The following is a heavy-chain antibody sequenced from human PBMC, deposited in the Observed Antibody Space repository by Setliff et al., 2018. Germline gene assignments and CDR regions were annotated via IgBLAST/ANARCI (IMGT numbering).Heavy chain of an antibody. CDR3: ARGPRYSGSYYVNY. CDR2: INHSGSS. J-gene: IGHJ4*02. V-gene: IGHV4-34*01. CDR1: GGSFSGYY. Sequence: SETLSLTCAVYGGSFSGYYWTWIRQPPGKGLGWIGEINHSGSSNYNPSLKSRVTISVDTSKNKFTLNLSSMTAADTAVYYCARGPRYSGSYYVNYWGQGTLVTVSS. D-gene: IGHD1-26*01.